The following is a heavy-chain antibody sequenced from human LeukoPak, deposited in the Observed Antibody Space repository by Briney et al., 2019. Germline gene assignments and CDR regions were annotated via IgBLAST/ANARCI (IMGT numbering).Heavy chain of an antibody. V-gene: IGHV3-11*01. CDR2: ISPSGNNI. Sequence: PGGSLRLSCAASGFTFSDYYMSWIRQTPGEGLEWVSYISPSGNNIYYADSVKDRFTISRDNAKNSLFLQMNSLRAEDTAIYYCAGDEVGPEVAVSWGPGTLVTVS. CDR3: AGDEVGPEVAVS. D-gene: IGHD1-26*01. J-gene: IGHJ5*02. CDR1: GFTFSDYY.